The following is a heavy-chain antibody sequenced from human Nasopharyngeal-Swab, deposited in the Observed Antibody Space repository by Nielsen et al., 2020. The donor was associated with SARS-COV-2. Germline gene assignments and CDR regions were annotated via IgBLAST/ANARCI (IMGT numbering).Heavy chain of an antibody. Sequence: SETLSLTCTVSGCSFSSGSYYWSWIRQPPGKGLAWIGYMYYSGSTNYNPSLKRRVTISVDTSKNQFSLKLSSVTAADTAVYYCARDIGAAALAPWRGYYGMDVWGQGTTVTVSS. CDR3: ARDIGAAALAPWRGYYGMDV. V-gene: IGHV4-61*01. J-gene: IGHJ6*02. CDR2: MYYSGST. CDR1: GCSFSSGSYY. D-gene: IGHD3-10*01.